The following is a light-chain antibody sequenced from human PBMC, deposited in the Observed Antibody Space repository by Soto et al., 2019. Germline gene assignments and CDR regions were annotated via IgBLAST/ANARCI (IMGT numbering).Light chain of an antibody. CDR2: DAS. J-gene: IGKJ4*01. V-gene: IGKV3-11*01. Sequence: EIVLTQSPATLSLSPGERATLSCRASQSVSSYLAWYQQNPGQAPRLLIYDASNRGTGIPARFSGSGSGTDFTLTISSLEPEDFAVYYCQQRTDWPLTFGGGTKVEI. CDR3: QQRTDWPLT. CDR1: QSVSSY.